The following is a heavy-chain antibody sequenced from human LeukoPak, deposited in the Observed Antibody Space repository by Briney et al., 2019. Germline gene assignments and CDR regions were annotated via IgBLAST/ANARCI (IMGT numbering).Heavy chain of an antibody. CDR3: ARDNGGSYPFDD. J-gene: IGHJ4*02. CDR1: GYTFTGYY. V-gene: IGHV1-2*02. D-gene: IGHD1-26*01. Sequence: ASVKVSCKASGYTFTGYYMHWVRQAPGQGLEWMGWINPNSGGTNYAQKFQGRVTMTRDTSISTAYMELSRLRSDDTAVYYCARDNGGSYPFDDWGQGTLVTVSS. CDR2: INPNSGGT.